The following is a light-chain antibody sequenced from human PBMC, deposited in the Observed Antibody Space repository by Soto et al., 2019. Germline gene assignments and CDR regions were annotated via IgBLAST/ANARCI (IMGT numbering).Light chain of an antibody. V-gene: IGLV1-51*01. J-gene: IGLJ1*01. Sequence: QSVLTQPPSVSAAPGQKVTISCSGSSSNIGNNYVSWYQQLPGTAPKLLIYDNNKRPSGIPDRFSDSKSGTSATLAITGLQTGDEADYYCGTWDSSLSAHVFGTGTKVTV. CDR1: SSNIGNNY. CDR3: GTWDSSLSAHV. CDR2: DNN.